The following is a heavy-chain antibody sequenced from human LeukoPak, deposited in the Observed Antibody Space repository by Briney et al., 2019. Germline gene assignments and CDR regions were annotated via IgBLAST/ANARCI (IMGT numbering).Heavy chain of an antibody. J-gene: IGHJ3*02. Sequence: PGGSLRLSCAASGFTFSSYGMHWVRQAPGKGLEWVAVIWYDGSNKYYADSVKGRFTISRDNSKNTLYLQMNSLRAEDAAVYYCAKDLGAAAGTGGAFHIWGQGTMVTVSS. D-gene: IGHD6-13*01. CDR2: IWYDGSNK. CDR3: AKDLGAAAGTGGAFHI. CDR1: GFTFSSYG. V-gene: IGHV3-33*06.